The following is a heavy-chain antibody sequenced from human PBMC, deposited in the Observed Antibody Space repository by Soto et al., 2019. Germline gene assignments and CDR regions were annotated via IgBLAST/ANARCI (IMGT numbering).Heavy chain of an antibody. V-gene: IGHV4-34*01. CDR2: INHSGST. J-gene: IGHJ6*03. CDR3: AREMKTVTYYYYYYYMDV. D-gene: IGHD4-4*01. Sequence: PSETLSLTCAVYGGSFSGYYWSWIRQPPGKGLEWIGEINHSGSTNYNPSLKSRATISVDTSKNQFSLKLSSVTAADTAVYYCAREMKTVTYYYYYYYMDVWGKGTTVTVSS. CDR1: GGSFSGYY.